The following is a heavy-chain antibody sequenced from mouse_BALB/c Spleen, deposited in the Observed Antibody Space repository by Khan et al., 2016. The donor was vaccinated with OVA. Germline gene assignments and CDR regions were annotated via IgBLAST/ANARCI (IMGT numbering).Heavy chain of an antibody. J-gene: IGHJ3*01. CDR1: GYTFTSYV. Sequence: VQLKQSGPELVKPGASVKMSCKASGYTFTSYVMHWVKQKPGQGLEWIGYIYPYNDDTKYNEKFKGKATLTSDKSSSTAYMELSSLTSEDSAVYCWSTQGSTYTWFAYWGQGTLVTVSA. V-gene: IGHV1S136*01. D-gene: IGHD1-1*01. CDR2: IYPYNDDT. CDR3: STQGSTYTWFAY.